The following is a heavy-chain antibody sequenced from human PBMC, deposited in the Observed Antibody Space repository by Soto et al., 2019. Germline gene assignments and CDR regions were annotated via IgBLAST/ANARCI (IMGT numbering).Heavy chain of an antibody. CDR2: IIPIFGTA. CDR1: GGTFSSYA. J-gene: IGHJ6*02. V-gene: IGHV1-69*13. Sequence: GASVKVSCTASGGTFSSYAISWVRQAPGQGLEWMGGIIPIFGTADYAQKFQGRVTITADESTSTAYMELSSLRSEDTAVYYCASVETQRYYYGMDVWGQGTTVTVSS. D-gene: IGHD2-15*01. CDR3: ASVETQRYYYGMDV.